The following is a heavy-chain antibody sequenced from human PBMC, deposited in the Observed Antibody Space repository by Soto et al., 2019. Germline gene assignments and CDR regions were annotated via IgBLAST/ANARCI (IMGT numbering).Heavy chain of an antibody. Sequence: QVQLVQSGAEVKRPGSSVKVACKASGDTFNFYSINWLRQAPVLGLEWMGRVNPIVSMSNYAQRFQGRVTMTADKSTSTAYMEISGLRSEDTAIYYCATSYGSGYRAFDYWGQGALVTVSS. CDR2: VNPIVSMS. J-gene: IGHJ4*02. CDR1: GDTFNFYS. CDR3: ATSYGSGYRAFDY. V-gene: IGHV1-69*04. D-gene: IGHD3-10*01.